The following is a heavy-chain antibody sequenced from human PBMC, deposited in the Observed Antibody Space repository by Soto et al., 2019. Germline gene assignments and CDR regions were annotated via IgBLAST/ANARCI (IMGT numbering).Heavy chain of an antibody. V-gene: IGHV3-21*01. CDR1: GFACNNYG. D-gene: IGHD2-2*01. CDR2: IRKSDYT. J-gene: IGHJ4*02. Sequence: KPGGSLRLSCTVSGFACNNYGINWVRQAPGKGLEWVSSIRKSDYTYYSDSVKGRFTTSRDNAKNSVSLQMNTLRVEDTAVYYCARENSIIIPAASDFWGQGTLVTVSS. CDR3: ARENSIIIPAASDF.